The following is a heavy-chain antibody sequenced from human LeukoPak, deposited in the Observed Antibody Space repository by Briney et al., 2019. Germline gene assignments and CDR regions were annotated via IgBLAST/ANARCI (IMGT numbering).Heavy chain of an antibody. CDR3: AKGRSGSGDIDI. D-gene: IGHD3-10*01. Sequence: GGSLRLSCAASGFTFTTYAMTWVRQAPGKGLEWVSAISGSGGSTYHADSVKGRFTISRDNSKNTLYLQMNSLRAEDTAVYYCAKGRSGSGDIDIWAQGTMVTVSS. CDR1: GFTFTTYA. CDR2: ISGSGGST. J-gene: IGHJ3*02. V-gene: IGHV3-23*01.